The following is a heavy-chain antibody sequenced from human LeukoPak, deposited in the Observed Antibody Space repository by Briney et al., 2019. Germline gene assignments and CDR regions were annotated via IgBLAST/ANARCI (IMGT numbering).Heavy chain of an antibody. V-gene: IGHV1-18*01. CDR3: ARDRAGYSYGTFDY. CDR1: GYTFTSYG. D-gene: IGHD5-18*01. J-gene: IGHJ4*02. CDR2: ISAYNGNT. Sequence: ASVKVSCKASGYTFTSYGISWVRQAPGQGLEWMGWISAYNGNTNYAQKLQGRVTMTTDTPTSTAYMELRSLRSDDTAVYYCARDRAGYSYGTFDYWGQGTLVTVSS.